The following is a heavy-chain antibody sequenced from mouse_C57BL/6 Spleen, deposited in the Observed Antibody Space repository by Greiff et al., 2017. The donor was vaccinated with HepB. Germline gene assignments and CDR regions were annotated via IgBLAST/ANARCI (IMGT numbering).Heavy chain of an antibody. CDR3: ARSTAQATFFYYAMDY. J-gene: IGHJ4*01. CDR2: IYPRSGNT. V-gene: IGHV1-81*01. D-gene: IGHD3-2*02. CDR1: GYTFTSYG. Sequence: VKLQQSGAELARPGASVKLSCKASGYTFTSYGISWVKQRTGQGLEWIGEIYPRSGNTYYNEKFKGKATLTADKSSSTAYMELRSLTSEDSAVYFCARSTAQATFFYYAMDYWGQGTSVTVSS.